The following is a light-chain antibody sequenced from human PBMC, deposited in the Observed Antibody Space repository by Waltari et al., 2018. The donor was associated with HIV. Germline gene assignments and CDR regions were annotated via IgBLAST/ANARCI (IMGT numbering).Light chain of an antibody. J-gene: IGLJ3*02. Sequence: QSVLTQPPSASGTPGPRVTISCSGSNSNVGISYVYWYQQRPGTTPKLVSYGINQRPSGVPDRFSGSKSGTSVSLVISGIRSEDEADYYCAAWDYSLSGWVFGGGTKLTVL. CDR2: GIN. CDR3: AAWDYSLSGWV. V-gene: IGLV1-47*01. CDR1: NSNVGISY.